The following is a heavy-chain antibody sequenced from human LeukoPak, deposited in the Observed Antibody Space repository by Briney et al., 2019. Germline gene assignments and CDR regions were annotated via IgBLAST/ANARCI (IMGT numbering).Heavy chain of an antibody. CDR1: GGSISSSSYY. Sequence: SETLSLTCSVSGGSISSSSYYWGWIRQPPRKGLEWIGSIYYSGSTYYNPSLKSRVTISVDTSKNQFSLKVSSVTAADTAVYYCARHVRYCSGGSCYGPDYFDYWGQGTLVTVSS. CDR3: ARHVRYCSGGSCYGPDYFDY. V-gene: IGHV4-39*01. CDR2: IYYSGST. J-gene: IGHJ4*02. D-gene: IGHD2-15*01.